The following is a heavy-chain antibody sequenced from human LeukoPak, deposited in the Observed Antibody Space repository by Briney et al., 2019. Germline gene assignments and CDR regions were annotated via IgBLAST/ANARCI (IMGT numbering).Heavy chain of an antibody. J-gene: IGHJ5*02. CDR2: ISSSSSTI. V-gene: IGHV3-48*01. CDR3: ARGRGYCSSTSCYPSSVDP. CDR1: GFTFSSYS. D-gene: IGHD2-2*01. Sequence: PGGSLRLSCAASGFTFSSYSMNWVRQAPGKGLEWVSYISSSSSTIYYADSVKGRFTISRDNAKNSLYLQMNSLRAADTAVYYCARGRGYCSSTSCYPSSVDPWGQGTLVTVSS.